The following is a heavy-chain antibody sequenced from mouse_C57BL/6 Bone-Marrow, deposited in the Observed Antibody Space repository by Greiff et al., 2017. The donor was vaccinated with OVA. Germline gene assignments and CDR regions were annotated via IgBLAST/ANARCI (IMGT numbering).Heavy chain of an antibody. CDR2: IHPNSGST. CDR3: ARRGGRSPWYFDV. V-gene: IGHV1-64*01. Sequence: QVQLQQPGAELVKPGASVKLSCKASGYTFTSYWMHWVKQRPGQGLEWIGVIHPNSGSTNYNEKFKSKATLTVDKSSSTAYMQLSSLTSEDSAVDYCARRGGRSPWYFDVWGTGTTVTVSS. J-gene: IGHJ1*03. D-gene: IGHD1-1*01. CDR1: GYTFTSYW.